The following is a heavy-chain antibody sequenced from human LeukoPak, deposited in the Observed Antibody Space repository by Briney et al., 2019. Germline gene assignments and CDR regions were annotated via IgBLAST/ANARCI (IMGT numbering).Heavy chain of an antibody. D-gene: IGHD5-12*01. V-gene: IGHV3-72*01. CDR3: AGQHSGTKGSFDY. J-gene: IGHJ4*02. CDR1: GFTFSDHY. CDR2: ARNRANSYTT. Sequence: QPGGSLRLSCAASGFTFSDHYMDWVRQAPGKRLEWVGRARNRANSYTTEYAASVKGRFTISRDESKNSLYLQMNSLKTQDTGVYYCAGQHSGTKGSFDYWGQGTLVTVSS.